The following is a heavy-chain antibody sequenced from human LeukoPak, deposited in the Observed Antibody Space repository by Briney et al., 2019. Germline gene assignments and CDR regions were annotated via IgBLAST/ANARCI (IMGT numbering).Heavy chain of an antibody. CDR2: MIPILGIA. J-gene: IGHJ6*02. V-gene: IGHV1-69*04. D-gene: IGHD3-10*01. CDR3: ARDPLRDYGTYYYYYGMDV. Sequence: ASVKVSCKASGGTFSSYAISWVRQATGQGLEWMGRMIPILGIANYAQKFQGRVTITADKSTSTAYMELSSLRSEDTAVYYCARDPLRDYGTYYYYYGMDVWGQGTTVTVSS. CDR1: GGTFSSYA.